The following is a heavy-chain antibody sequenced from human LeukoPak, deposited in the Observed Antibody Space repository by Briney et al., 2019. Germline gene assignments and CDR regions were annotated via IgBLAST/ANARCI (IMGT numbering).Heavy chain of an antibody. CDR1: GFTFSSYA. J-gene: IGHJ4*02. Sequence: GGSLRLSCAASGFTFSSYAMSWVRQAPGKGLEWVSVISGSGTNTYYADSVKGRFTISRDNSKNTLYLQMNSLRAEDTALYYCVKHSAPVLAAARFDYWGQGNLVTVSS. CDR2: ISGSGTNT. D-gene: IGHD2-2*01. V-gene: IGHV3-23*01. CDR3: VKHSAPVLAAARFDY.